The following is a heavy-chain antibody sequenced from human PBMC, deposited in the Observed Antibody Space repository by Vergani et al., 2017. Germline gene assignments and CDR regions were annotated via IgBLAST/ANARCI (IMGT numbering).Heavy chain of an antibody. CDR2: IKQDGSEK. J-gene: IGHJ6*02. D-gene: IGHD6-13*01. CDR1: GFTFSSYW. Sequence: EVQLVESGGGLVQPGGSLRLSCAASGFTFSSYWMSWVRQAPGKGLEWVANIKQDGSEKYYVDSVKGRFTISRDNVKNSLYLQMNSLRAEDTAVYYCARDRDYTIAAAVYYYYYGMDVWGQGTTVTVSS. V-gene: IGHV3-7*01. CDR3: ARDRDYTIAAAVYYYYYGMDV.